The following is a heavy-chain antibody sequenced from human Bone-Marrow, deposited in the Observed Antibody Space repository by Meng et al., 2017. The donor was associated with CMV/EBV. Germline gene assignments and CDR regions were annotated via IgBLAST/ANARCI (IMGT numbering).Heavy chain of an antibody. CDR2: ISSSGSTI. CDR3: ARAVSYYDFWSGFPHNWFDP. CDR1: GFTFRDYY. V-gene: IGHV3-11*04. D-gene: IGHD3-3*01. J-gene: IGHJ5*02. Sequence: GESLKISCASSGFTFRDYYMSWIRQAPGKGLECVSYISSSGSTIYYADSVKGRFTISRDNAKNSLYLQMNSLRAEDTAVYYCARAVSYYDFWSGFPHNWFDPWGQGTLVTVSS.